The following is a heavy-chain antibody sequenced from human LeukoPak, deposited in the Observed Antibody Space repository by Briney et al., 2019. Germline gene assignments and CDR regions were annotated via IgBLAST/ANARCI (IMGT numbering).Heavy chain of an antibody. V-gene: IGHV4-34*01. CDR3: ARDKRPSSGYYYFDY. D-gene: IGHD3-22*01. CDR2: INHSGSA. Sequence: SETLSLTCAVYGGSFSGYYWSWIRQPPGKGLEWIGEINHSGSANYNPSLKSRVTISVDTSKNQFSLKLSSVTAADTAVYYCARDKRPSSGYYYFDYWGQGTLVTVSS. J-gene: IGHJ4*02. CDR1: GGSFSGYY.